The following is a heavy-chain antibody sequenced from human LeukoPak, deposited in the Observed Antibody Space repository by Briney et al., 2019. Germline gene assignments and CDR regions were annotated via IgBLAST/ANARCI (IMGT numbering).Heavy chain of an antibody. J-gene: IGHJ4*02. Sequence: PGGSLRLSCAASGFPFSRFWMNWVRQAPGKGLEWVANINEDGSEKYYVDSVKGRFSISRDNAKNSLYLQMNSLRAEDTAVYYCARDLTGTLGIDYWGQGTLVTVSS. CDR2: INEDGSEK. CDR1: GFPFSRFW. D-gene: IGHD1-7*01. V-gene: IGHV3-7*01. CDR3: ARDLTGTLGIDY.